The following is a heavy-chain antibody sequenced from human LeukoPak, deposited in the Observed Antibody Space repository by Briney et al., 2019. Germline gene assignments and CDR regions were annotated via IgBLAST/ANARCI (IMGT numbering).Heavy chain of an antibody. CDR3: ARDYYDFWSGYFYFDY. D-gene: IGHD3-3*01. J-gene: IGHJ4*02. CDR2: IYSGGST. V-gene: IGHV3-53*01. CDR1: GFTVSSNY. Sequence: PGGSLRLSCAASGFTVSSNYMSWVRQAPGKGLEWVSVIYSGGSTYYADSVKGRFTISRDNSKNTLYLQMSSLRAEDTAVYYCARDYYDFWSGYFYFDYWGQGTLVTVSS.